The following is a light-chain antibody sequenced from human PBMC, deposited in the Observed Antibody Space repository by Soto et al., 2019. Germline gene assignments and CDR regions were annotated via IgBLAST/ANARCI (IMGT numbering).Light chain of an antibody. CDR3: NAYTSISTLL. J-gene: IGLJ2*01. CDR1: SSDIGGYNY. CDR2: DVS. V-gene: IGLV2-14*03. Sequence: QSVLTQPASVSGSPGQSITISCTGTSSDIGGYNYVSWYQQHPGKAPKLIIYDVSNRPSGVSNRFSASKSGNTASLTISGLQAEDEADYYCNAYTSISTLLFGGGTKVTVL.